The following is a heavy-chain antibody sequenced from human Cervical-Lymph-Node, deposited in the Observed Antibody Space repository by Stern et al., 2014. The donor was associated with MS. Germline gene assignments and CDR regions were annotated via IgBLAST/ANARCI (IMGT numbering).Heavy chain of an antibody. V-gene: IGHV4-31*03. CDR3: AISLLVWLGDSSTAGMDV. Sequence: QLQLQESGPGLVKPSQTLSLTCTVSSGSVNSGAFYWTWIRQQPGKGLEWIGYIYYSGRTYYNVSLKSRVTISPDKANKQISLRMSSLTAADPAVYYCAISLLVWLGDSSTAGMDVWGPGTTVTVSS. D-gene: IGHD3-10*01. CDR2: IYYSGRT. CDR1: SGSVNSGAFY. J-gene: IGHJ6*02.